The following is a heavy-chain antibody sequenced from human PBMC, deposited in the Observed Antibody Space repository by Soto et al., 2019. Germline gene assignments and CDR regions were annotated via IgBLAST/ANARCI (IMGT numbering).Heavy chain of an antibody. V-gene: IGHV3-48*03. J-gene: IGHJ6*02. D-gene: IGHD2-2*01. Sequence: PGGSLILSYATSGFNFSSYEVNLVRQAPGKGLEWVSYISSSGSTIYYADSVKGRFTISRDNAKNSLYLQIESLRDEDTAVYYCAMISTRGQLPLLYYGMDVWGQGTTVTVSS. CDR3: AMISTRGQLPLLYYGMDV. CDR2: ISSSGSTI. CDR1: GFNFSSYE.